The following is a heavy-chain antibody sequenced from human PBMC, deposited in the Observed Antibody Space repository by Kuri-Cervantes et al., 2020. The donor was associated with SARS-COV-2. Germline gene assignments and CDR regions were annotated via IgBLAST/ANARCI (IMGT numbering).Heavy chain of an antibody. Sequence: ASVKVSCKASGYTFINYGLSWVRQAPGRGLEWVASINTYNGNTNYAQILQGRVTMTRDESTSTAYMELSSLRSEDTAVYYCAREAYCGGDCYPPFLWDWGQGTLVTVSS. D-gene: IGHD2-21*01. CDR3: AREAYCGGDCYPPFLWD. V-gene: IGHV1-18*01. CDR1: GYTFINYG. J-gene: IGHJ4*02. CDR2: INTYNGNT.